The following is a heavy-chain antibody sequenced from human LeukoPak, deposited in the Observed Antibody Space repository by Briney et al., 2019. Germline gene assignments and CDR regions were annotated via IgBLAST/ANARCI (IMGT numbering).Heavy chain of an antibody. D-gene: IGHD3-22*01. CDR2: IYYSGST. CDR1: GASFSSSSYP. J-gene: IGHJ4*02. Sequence: PSETLSLTCTVSGASFSSSSYPWGWIRQPPGKGLEWIGTIYYSGSTYYNPSLKSRVTISVDTSKNQFTLKLSSVTAADTAVYYCARQSSGSTYYDSSGYYFTDHWGQGTLVTVSS. V-gene: IGHV4-39*01. CDR3: ARQSSGSTYYDSSGYYFTDH.